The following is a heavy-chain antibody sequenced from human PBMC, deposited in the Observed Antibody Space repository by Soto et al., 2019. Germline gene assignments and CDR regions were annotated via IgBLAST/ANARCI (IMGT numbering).Heavy chain of an antibody. CDR1: GASISSYY. CDR2: PYNSGTT. J-gene: IGHJ6*02. D-gene: IGHD5-18*01. Sequence: SETLSLTCTVSGASISSYYWTWIRQPAGKGLEWIGRPYNSGTTDYNPSLKSRVTMSLDTSKNLFSLKLRSVTAADTAVYYCARDRLQLWSTTSYGMDVWGQGTTVTVSS. V-gene: IGHV4-4*07. CDR3: ARDRLQLWSTTSYGMDV.